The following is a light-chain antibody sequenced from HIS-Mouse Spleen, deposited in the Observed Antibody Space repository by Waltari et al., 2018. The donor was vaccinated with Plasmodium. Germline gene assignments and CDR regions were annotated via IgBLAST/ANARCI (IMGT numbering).Light chain of an antibody. Sequence: SSELTQDPAVSVALGQTVRITCQGDSLRSYYASWYQQKTGQAPVLVIYGKNNRPSGIPDRCSGSSSGNTASLTITGAQAEDEADYYGNSRDSSGNHVVFGGGTKLTVL. CDR3: NSRDSSGNHVV. J-gene: IGLJ2*01. CDR2: GKN. CDR1: SLRSYY. V-gene: IGLV3-19*01.